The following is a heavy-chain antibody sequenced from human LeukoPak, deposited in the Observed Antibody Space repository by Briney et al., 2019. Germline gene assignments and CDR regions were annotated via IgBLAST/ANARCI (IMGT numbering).Heavy chain of an antibody. CDR2: INHSGTT. CDR3: ARDRMPVPGEYELQPPLW. J-gene: IGHJ4*02. CDR1: GGSFSGYY. Sequence: SETLSLTCAVYGGSFSGYYWSWIRQPPGKGLEWIGEINHSGTTNYNPSLKSRVTISVDTSKNQFSLRLSSVTAADTAMYYCARDRMPVPGEYELQPPLWWGQGTLVTVSS. D-gene: IGHD1-1*01. V-gene: IGHV4-34*01.